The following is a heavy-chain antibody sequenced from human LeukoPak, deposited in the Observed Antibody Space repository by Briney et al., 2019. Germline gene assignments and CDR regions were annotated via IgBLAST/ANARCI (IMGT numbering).Heavy chain of an antibody. CDR3: ATAPILRGEGGEHYKYGMDV. V-gene: IGHV4-4*02. CDR2: IYHNGTP. Sequence: PSETLSLTCAVSVGSISSGNWWSWVRQSPGKGLEWIGEIYHNGTPNYNPSLKSRATISADTFKNHFSLKLTSVTAADTAVYYCATAPILRGEGGEHYKYGMDVWGQGTTVIVSS. CDR1: VGSISSGNW. D-gene: IGHD2-2*02. J-gene: IGHJ6*02.